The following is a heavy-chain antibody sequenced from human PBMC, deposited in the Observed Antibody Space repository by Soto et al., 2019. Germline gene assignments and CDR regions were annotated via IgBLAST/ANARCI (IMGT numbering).Heavy chain of an antibody. CDR3: ARDFLPKIRIAAAGRDAEIDD. Sequence: GASVKVSCKASGYTFTSYDINWVRQATGQGLEWMGWMNPNSGNTGYAQKFQGRVTMTRNTSISTAYMELSSLRSEDTAVYYCARDFLPKIRIAAAGRDAEIDDSGQGTRVTVAS. V-gene: IGHV1-8*01. CDR1: GYTFTSYD. J-gene: IGHJ4*02. CDR2: MNPNSGNT. D-gene: IGHD6-13*01.